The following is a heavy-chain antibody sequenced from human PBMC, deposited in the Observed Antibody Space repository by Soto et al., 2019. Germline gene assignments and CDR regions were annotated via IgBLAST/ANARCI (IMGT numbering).Heavy chain of an antibody. CDR2: IFSVGTT. Sequence: EVQLVESGGGLIQPGGSLRPSCAASGFTVSSNHLSWVRQAPGKGLEWVSVIFSVGTTYYADSVKGRFTISRDNSENTLYVQMNSLRAEDTAVYYCAREQPGYGAFDIWGQGKMVTASS. J-gene: IGHJ3*02. V-gene: IGHV3-53*01. D-gene: IGHD3-9*01. CDR1: GFTVSSNH. CDR3: AREQPGYGAFDI.